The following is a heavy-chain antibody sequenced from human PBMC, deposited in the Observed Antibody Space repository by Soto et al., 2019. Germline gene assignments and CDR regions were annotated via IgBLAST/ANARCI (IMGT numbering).Heavy chain of an antibody. J-gene: IGHJ5*02. V-gene: IGHV4-4*07. D-gene: IGHD3-3*01. CDR3: ARGQRFSDWFDP. CDR1: GGSMNSYY. CDR2: VYSSGGT. Sequence: LSLTCTVSGGSMNSYYWTWIRQPAGKGLEWIGRVYSSGGTHYNPSLKSRITISLDTSNNQFSLRLLSVTDADTAVYYCARGQRFSDWFDPWGQGTLVTVSS.